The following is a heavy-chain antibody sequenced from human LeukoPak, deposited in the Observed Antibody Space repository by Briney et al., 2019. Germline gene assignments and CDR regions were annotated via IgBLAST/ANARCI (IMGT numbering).Heavy chain of an antibody. J-gene: IGHJ4*02. CDR3: ARDDPRWGTSGDY. V-gene: IGHV3-21*01. CDR2: ISSSSTYI. CDR1: GFTLSAYT. D-gene: IGHD7-27*01. Sequence: GGSLRLSCGASGFTLSAYTMSWVRQAPGKGLEWVSFISSSSTYIYYADSLKGRFTISRDNAKNSLYLQMNSLRAEDTAVYYCARDDPRWGTSGDYWGQGTLVTVSS.